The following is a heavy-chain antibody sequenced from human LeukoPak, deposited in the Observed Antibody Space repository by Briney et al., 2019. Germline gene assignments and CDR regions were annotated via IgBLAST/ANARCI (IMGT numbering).Heavy chain of an antibody. Sequence: GGSLRLSCTASGFTFGDYAMSWFRQAPGKGLEWVGFIRSKAYGGTTEYAASVKGRFTISRDDSKSIAYLQMNSLKTEDTAVYYCTSSFGVVIMPDYWGQGTLVTVSS. CDR1: GFTFGDYA. D-gene: IGHD3-3*01. J-gene: IGHJ4*02. CDR2: IRSKAYGGTT. V-gene: IGHV3-49*03. CDR3: TSSFGVVIMPDY.